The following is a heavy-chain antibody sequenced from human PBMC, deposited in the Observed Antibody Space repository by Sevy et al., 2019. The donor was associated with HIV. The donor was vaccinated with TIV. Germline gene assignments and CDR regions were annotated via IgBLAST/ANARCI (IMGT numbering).Heavy chain of an antibody. V-gene: IGHV4-34*01. J-gene: IGHJ4*02. CDR1: GGSFSGYY. CDR2: INHSGST. CDR3: ARVISGSYVAKTCDY. Sequence: SETLSLTCAVYGGSFSGYYWSWIRQPPGKGLEWIGEINHSGSTNYNPSLKSRVTISVDTSKNQFSLKLSSVTAADTAVYYCARVISGSYVAKTCDYWGKGTLVTVSS. D-gene: IGHD1-26*01.